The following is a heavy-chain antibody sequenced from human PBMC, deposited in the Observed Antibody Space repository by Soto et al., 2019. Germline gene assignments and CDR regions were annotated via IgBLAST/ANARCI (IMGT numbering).Heavy chain of an antibody. Sequence: SVKVSCKASGGTFSSYAISWVRQAPGQGLEWMGGIIPIFGTANYAQKFQGRVTITADESTSTAYMELSSPRSEDTAVYYCARVVPAADNWFDPWGQGALVTVSS. CDR3: ARVVPAADNWFDP. D-gene: IGHD2-2*01. CDR2: IIPIFGTA. V-gene: IGHV1-69*13. J-gene: IGHJ5*02. CDR1: GGTFSSYA.